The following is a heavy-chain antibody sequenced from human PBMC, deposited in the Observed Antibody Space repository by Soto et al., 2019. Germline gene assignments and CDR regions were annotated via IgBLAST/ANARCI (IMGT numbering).Heavy chain of an antibody. CDR2: VYTSAST. D-gene: IGHD3-9*01. CDR1: GGSIRSYC. Sequence: SETLSLTCTVSGGSIRSYCWSWIRQPAWKGLEWVGRVYTSASTTYNPSLKSRVTLSVATSKKQVSMNLRSVTAADTAVYYCVRDQYNDIKPDGFDIWGQGTMVT. J-gene: IGHJ3*02. V-gene: IGHV4-4*07. CDR3: VRDQYNDIKPDGFDI.